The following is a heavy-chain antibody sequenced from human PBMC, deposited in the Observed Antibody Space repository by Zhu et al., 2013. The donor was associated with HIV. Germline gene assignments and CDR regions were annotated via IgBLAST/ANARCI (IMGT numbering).Heavy chain of an antibody. CDR1: GYTFTVYF. D-gene: IGHD6-19*01. Sequence: QVQLVQSGAEVKKPGASVKVSCKASGYTFTVYFISWVRRAPGQGLEWMGWINPNSGGTNFAQKFQGRVIMTRDTSISTAYMELSRLRSDDTAVYYCASRYTSMGDYSDYYGMDVWGQGP. CDR3: ASRYTSMGDYSDYYGMDV. J-gene: IGHJ6*02. V-gene: IGHV1-2*02. CDR2: INPNSGGT.